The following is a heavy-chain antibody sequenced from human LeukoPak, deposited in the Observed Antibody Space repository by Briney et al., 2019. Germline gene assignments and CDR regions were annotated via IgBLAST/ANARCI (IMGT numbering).Heavy chain of an antibody. CDR1: GFTFSNFA. D-gene: IGHD2/OR15-2a*01. CDR2: ISFDGSNK. Sequence: GGSLRLSCVASGFTFSNFAMHWVRQAPGKGLEWVTLISFDGSNKYYADSVKGRFTISKDNAKNTVYLQMNSLRAEDTAVYYCVSFYETYWGRGTLVTVSS. V-gene: IGHV3-30-3*01. J-gene: IGHJ4*02. CDR3: VSFYETY.